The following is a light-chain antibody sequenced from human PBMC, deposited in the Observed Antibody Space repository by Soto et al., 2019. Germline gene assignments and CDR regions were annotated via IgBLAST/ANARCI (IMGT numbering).Light chain of an antibody. Sequence: QSALTQPPSASGSPGQSVTISCTGTSSDVDGYDYVSWFQQHPDKAPKLMIYEVSKRPSGVPDRFSGSKSDNTASLTVSGLQAEDEADYYCTSYAGNKVIFGGGTKLTVL. J-gene: IGLJ2*01. CDR3: TSYAGNKVI. CDR1: SSDVDGYDY. CDR2: EVS. V-gene: IGLV2-8*01.